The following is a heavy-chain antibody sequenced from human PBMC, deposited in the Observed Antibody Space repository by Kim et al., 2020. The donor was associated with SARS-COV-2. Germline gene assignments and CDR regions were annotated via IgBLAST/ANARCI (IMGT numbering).Heavy chain of an antibody. J-gene: IGHJ4*02. CDR2: IKSKTDGGTT. V-gene: IGHV3-15*01. Sequence: GGSLRLSCAASGFTFSNAWMSWVRQAPGKGLEWVGRIKSKTDGGTTDYAAPVKGRFTISRDDSKNTLYLQMNSLKTEDTAVYYCTIDSSGWFGSFDYWGQGTLVTVSS. D-gene: IGHD6-19*01. CDR1: GFTFSNAW. CDR3: TIDSSGWFGSFDY.